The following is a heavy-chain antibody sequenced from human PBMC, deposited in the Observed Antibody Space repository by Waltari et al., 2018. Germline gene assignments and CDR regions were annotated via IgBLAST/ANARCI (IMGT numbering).Heavy chain of an antibody. V-gene: IGHV3-49*04. D-gene: IGHD2-2*02. CDR3: TRVRAGATTSCYKY. CDR1: GFTFGDYA. J-gene: IGHJ4*02. Sequence: EVLLVESGGGFVQPGRSLRLSCIASGFTFGDYAMTWVRQAPGKGLEWVGFIRSKDFGGATEYAASVKGRFAISRDDSKSIAYLQMNSLKTDDTAIYYCTRVRAGATTSCYKYWGQGTLVTVSS. CDR2: IRSKDFGGAT.